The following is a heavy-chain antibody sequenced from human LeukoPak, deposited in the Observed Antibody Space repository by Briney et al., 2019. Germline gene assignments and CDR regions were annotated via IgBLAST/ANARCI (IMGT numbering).Heavy chain of an antibody. V-gene: IGHV1-2*02. D-gene: IGHD3-22*01. Sequence: GASVKVSCKASGYTFTGYYVHWVRQAPGQGLEWVGWINPNSGDTSYAQKFQDRVTMTRDTSISTADMELSRLRSDDTAVYYCARDGHRMYYYESSVYRFDYWGQGTLVTVSS. CDR2: INPNSGDT. CDR1: GYTFTGYY. J-gene: IGHJ4*02. CDR3: ARDGHRMYYYESSVYRFDY.